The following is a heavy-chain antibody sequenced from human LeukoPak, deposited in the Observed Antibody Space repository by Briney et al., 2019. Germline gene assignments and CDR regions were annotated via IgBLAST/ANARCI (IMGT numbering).Heavy chain of an antibody. CDR1: GFTFSSYA. CDR2: ISGSGGST. V-gene: IGHV3-23*01. Sequence: QAGGSLRLSCAASGFTFSSYAMSWVRQAPGKGLEWVSAISGSGGSTYYADSVKGRFTISRDNSKNTPYLQMNSLRAEDTAVYYCAKVLSSWKYNWFDPWGQGTLVTVSS. CDR3: AKVLSSWKYNWFDP. D-gene: IGHD6-13*01. J-gene: IGHJ5*02.